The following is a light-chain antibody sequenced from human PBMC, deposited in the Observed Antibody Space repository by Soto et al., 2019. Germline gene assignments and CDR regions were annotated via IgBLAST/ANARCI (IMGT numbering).Light chain of an antibody. CDR3: QHYGRLPGT. CDR2: ATS. V-gene: IGKV3-20*01. J-gene: IGKJ1*01. CDR1: QSFSSGY. Sequence: EIVLTQSPGTLSLSPGERATLSCRASQSFSSGYLAWYQQKPGQAPRLLIYATSSRATGIPDRFSGSGSGTDSTLTISRLEPEDFAVYYCQHYGRLPGTFGQGTKVDIK.